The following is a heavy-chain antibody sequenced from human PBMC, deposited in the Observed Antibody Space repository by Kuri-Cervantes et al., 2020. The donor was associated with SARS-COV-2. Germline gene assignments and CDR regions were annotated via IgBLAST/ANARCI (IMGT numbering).Heavy chain of an antibody. CDR3: ARYCGGKRPYFDY. Sequence: ASVKVSCKASGYTFTSYGISWVRQAPGQGLEWMGWISAYNGNTNYAQKLQGRVTMTTDTSTSTDYMELRSLRSDDTAVYYCARYCGGKRPYFDYWGQGTLVTVSS. CDR2: ISAYNGNT. CDR1: GYTFTSYG. J-gene: IGHJ4*02. V-gene: IGHV1-18*01. D-gene: IGHD2-15*01.